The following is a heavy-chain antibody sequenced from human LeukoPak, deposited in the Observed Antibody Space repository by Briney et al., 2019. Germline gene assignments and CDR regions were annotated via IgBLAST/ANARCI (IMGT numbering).Heavy chain of an antibody. D-gene: IGHD1-26*01. V-gene: IGHV1-2*02. CDR2: INPNSGGT. CDR1: GYTFTAYY. CDR3: ARNRGGTYFIY. J-gene: IGHJ4*02. Sequence: ASVKVSCKASGYTFTAYYMHWVRQAPGQGLEWMGWINPNSGGTNYAQKFQGRVTMTSDTSISTAYMELSSLTSDDTAVYFCARNRGGTYFIYWGQGTLVTVSS.